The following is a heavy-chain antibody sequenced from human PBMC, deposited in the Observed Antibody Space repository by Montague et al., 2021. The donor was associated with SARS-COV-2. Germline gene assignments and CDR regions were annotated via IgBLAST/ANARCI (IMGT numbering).Heavy chain of an antibody. D-gene: IGHD5-24*01. CDR3: AREGRWNWFDP. Sequence: SETLSLTCSVSGGSISSDYWSWIRQSPGKGLEWIGYIYYRGTTNYNPSLKSRVTFSVDTSKNQFSLKLISVTAADTAAYFCAREGRWNWFDPWGQGVLVTVPS. J-gene: IGHJ5*02. CDR2: IYYRGTT. CDR1: GGSISSDY. V-gene: IGHV4-59*13.